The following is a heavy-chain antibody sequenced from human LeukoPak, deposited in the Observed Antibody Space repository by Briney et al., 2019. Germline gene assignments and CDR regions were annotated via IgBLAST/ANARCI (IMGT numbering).Heavy chain of an antibody. CDR1: GFTFSSYA. V-gene: IGHV3-23*01. J-gene: IGHJ4*02. Sequence: GGSLRLSCAASGFTFSSYAMSWVRQAPGKGLEWVSAISGSGSSTYYADSVKGRFTISRDNSKNTLYLQLNSLRAEDTAVYYCVTDGQVWFQGGLDYWGQGTLVTVSS. CDR3: VTDGQVWFQGGLDY. D-gene: IGHD3/OR15-3a*01. CDR2: ISGSGSST.